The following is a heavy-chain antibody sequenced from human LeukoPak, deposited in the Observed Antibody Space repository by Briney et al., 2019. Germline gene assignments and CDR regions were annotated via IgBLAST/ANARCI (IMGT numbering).Heavy chain of an antibody. CDR2: IYYSGST. CDR1: GGSISSGGYY. V-gene: IGHV4-31*03. D-gene: IGHD2-2*01. Sequence: SQTLSLTCTVSGGSISSGGYYWSWIRQHPGKGLEWIGYIYYSGSTYYNPSLKSRVTISVDTSKNQFSLKLSSVTAADTAVYYCVRSEYNQLLSYYYYGMDVWGQGTTVTVSS. J-gene: IGHJ6*02. CDR3: VRSEYNQLLSYYYYGMDV.